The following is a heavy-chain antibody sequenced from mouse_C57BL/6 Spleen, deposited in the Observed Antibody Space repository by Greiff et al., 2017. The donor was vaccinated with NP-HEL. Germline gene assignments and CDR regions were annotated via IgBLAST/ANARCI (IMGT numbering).Heavy chain of an antibody. D-gene: IGHD1-1*01. Sequence: QVQLKQPGAELVKPGASVKMSCKASGYTFTSYWITWVKQRPGQGLEWIGDIYPGSGSTNYNEKFKSKATLTVDTSSSTAYMQLSSLTSEDSAVYYCASITTVVDRDYFDYWGQGTTLTVSS. J-gene: IGHJ2*01. CDR1: GYTFTSYW. CDR2: IYPGSGST. CDR3: ASITTVVDRDYFDY. V-gene: IGHV1-55*01.